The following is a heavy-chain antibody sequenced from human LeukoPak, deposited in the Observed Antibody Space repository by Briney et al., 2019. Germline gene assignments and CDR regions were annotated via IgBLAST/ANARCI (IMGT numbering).Heavy chain of an antibody. J-gene: IGHJ5*02. CDR2: ISAYNGKT. CDR1: GYTFTSYG. V-gene: IGHV1-18*01. Sequence: ASVKVSCKASGYTFTSYGISWVRQAPGQGLEGMGWISAYNGKTNYAQKLQGRVTMTTDTSTSTAYMELRSLRSDDTAVYYCARDGVVPAAISVTAPTDNWFDPWGQGTLVTVSS. CDR3: ARDGVVPAAISVTAPTDNWFDP. D-gene: IGHD2-2*02.